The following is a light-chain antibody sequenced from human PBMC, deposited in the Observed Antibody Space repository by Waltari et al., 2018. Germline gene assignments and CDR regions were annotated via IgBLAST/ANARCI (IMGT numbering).Light chain of an antibody. CDR1: EFPRLY. J-gene: IGLJ2*01. CDR3: QSADTNFADHVA. V-gene: IGLV3-25*03. Sequence: SYDLTQPPSVSVYPGQTARITCSGDEFPRLYAYWYQQKPGQAPVLLIYKDSERPSGIPERFSGSSSGTTVTLTISGVQAEDEADYYCQSADTNFADHVAFGGGTQLTVL. CDR2: KDS.